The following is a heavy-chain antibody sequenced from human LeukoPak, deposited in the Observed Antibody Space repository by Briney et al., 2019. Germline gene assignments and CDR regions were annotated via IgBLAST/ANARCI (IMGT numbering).Heavy chain of an antibody. CDR1: GFTFSSYS. D-gene: IGHD3-9*01. J-gene: IGHJ4*02. CDR3: ARDRDYDILTGCHHPLDY. CDR2: ISSSSSYI. Sequence: PGGSLRLSCAASGFTFSSYSMNWVRQAPGKGLEWVSSISSSSSYIYYADSVKGRFTISRDNAKNSLYLQMNSLRAEDTAVYYCARDRDYDILTGCHHPLDYWGQGTLVTVSS. V-gene: IGHV3-21*01.